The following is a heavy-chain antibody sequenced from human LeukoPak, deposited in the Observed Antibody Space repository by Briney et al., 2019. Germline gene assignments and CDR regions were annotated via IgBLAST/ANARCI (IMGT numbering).Heavy chain of an antibody. J-gene: IGHJ4*02. Sequence: GGSLRLSYAGSGFSFSGYWMKWVRQAPGKGLEWVANIKGDGSEKYYVDSVKGRFTISRDNARNSVFLQMNSLRAEDTAVYFCVGSIYWGQGTLVTVSS. CDR3: VGSIY. V-gene: IGHV3-7*01. CDR2: IKGDGSEK. CDR1: GFSFSGYW. D-gene: IGHD2/OR15-2a*01.